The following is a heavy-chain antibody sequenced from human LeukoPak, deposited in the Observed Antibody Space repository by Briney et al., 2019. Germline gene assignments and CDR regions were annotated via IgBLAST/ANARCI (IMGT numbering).Heavy chain of an antibody. J-gene: IGHJ5*02. CDR3: TTEVVVVMDLRWFDP. D-gene: IGHD3-22*01. Sequence: GGSLRLSCAASGFTFSSYSMNWVRQAPGKGLEWVAVISYDGSNKYYADSVKGRFTISRDNSKNTLYLQMNSLRAEDTAVYYCTTEVVVVMDLRWFDPWGQGTLVTVSS. V-gene: IGHV3-30*03. CDR1: GFTFSSYS. CDR2: ISYDGSNK.